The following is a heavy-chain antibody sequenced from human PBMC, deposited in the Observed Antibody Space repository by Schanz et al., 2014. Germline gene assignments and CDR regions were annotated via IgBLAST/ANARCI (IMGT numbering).Heavy chain of an antibody. Sequence: EVQLVESGGGLAQPGGSLRLSCAASGFTVSNNYMSWVRQAPGKGLECVSIIYSDGSTYYVDSVKGRFIISRDNSKNTLYLQMNSLRPDDTAVYYCAKALKPYIASRNGLDVWGHGTTVTVSS. J-gene: IGHJ6*02. V-gene: IGHV3-66*01. CDR2: IYSDGST. D-gene: IGHD3-16*01. CDR1: GFTVSNNY. CDR3: AKALKPYIASRNGLDV.